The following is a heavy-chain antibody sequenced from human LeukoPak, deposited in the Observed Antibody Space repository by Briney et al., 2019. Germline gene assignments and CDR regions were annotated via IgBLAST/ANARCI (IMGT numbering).Heavy chain of an antibody. CDR3: AREGFCTGSKCPAEY. Sequence: ASVKVSCKASGYTFTAYYMYWVRQAPGQGLEWMGWINPNTCGTNSAQKFQGRVTMTRDTSISTAYMELKRLSSDDTAVYFCAREGFCTGSKCPAEYWGQGTLVTVSS. CDR1: GYTFTAYY. J-gene: IGHJ4*02. D-gene: IGHD2-8*02. CDR2: INPNTCGT. V-gene: IGHV1-2*02.